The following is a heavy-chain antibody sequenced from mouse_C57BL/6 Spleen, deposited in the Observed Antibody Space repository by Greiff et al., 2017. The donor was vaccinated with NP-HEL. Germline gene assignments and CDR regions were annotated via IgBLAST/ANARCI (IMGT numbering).Heavy chain of an antibody. V-gene: IGHV1-82*01. D-gene: IGHD2-2*01. Sequence: VQLQQSGPELVKPGASVKISCKASGYAFSSSWMNWVKQRPGKGLEWIGRIYPGDGDTNYNGKFKGKATLTADKSSSTAYMQLSSLTSEDSAVYFCASPTRVSSGGLYFDYWGQGTTLTVSS. CDR2: IYPGDGDT. CDR1: GYAFSSSW. J-gene: IGHJ2*01. CDR3: ASPTRVSSGGLYFDY.